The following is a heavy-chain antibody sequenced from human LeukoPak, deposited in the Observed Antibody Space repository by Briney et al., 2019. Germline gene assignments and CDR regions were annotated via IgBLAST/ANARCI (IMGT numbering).Heavy chain of an antibody. D-gene: IGHD3-3*01. J-gene: IGHJ4*02. CDR3: AREGPYYDFWSGYETTWFDY. CDR2: IYYSGST. CDR1: GGSFSDYY. Sequence: SETLSLICAVYGGSFSDYYWSWIRQPPGKGLEWIGSIYYSGSTYYNPSLKSRVTISVDTSKNQFSLKLSSVTAADTAVYYCAREGPYYDFWSGYETTWFDYWGQGTLVTVSS. V-gene: IGHV4-34*01.